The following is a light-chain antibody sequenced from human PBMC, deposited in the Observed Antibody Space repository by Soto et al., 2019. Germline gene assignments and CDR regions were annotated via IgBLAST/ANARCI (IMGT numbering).Light chain of an antibody. CDR1: QTISSW. J-gene: IGKJ1*01. CDR3: QQSYITPWT. Sequence: DIQMTQSPSTMYGSVGDRVTITCRASQTISSWLAWYQQKPGKAPKLLIYKASTLKSGVPSRFSGSGSGTDFTLTISSLQPEDFATYYCQQSYITPWTFGQGTKVGIK. V-gene: IGKV1-5*03. CDR2: KAS.